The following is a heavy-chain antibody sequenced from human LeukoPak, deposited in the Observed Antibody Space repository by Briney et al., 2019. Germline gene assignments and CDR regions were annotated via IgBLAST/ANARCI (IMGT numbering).Heavy chain of an antibody. D-gene: IGHD2-15*01. CDR2: ISNSGGST. V-gene: IGHV3-23*01. CDR3: AKLRRRVVADPGGTTLDY. Sequence: PGGSLRLSCAASGFTFSSNNMNWVRQAPGKGLEWVSAISNSGGSTYYADSVKGRFTISRDNSKNTLYLQMDSLRAEDTAVYYCAKLRRRVVADPGGTTLDYWGQGTLVTVSS. J-gene: IGHJ4*02. CDR1: GFTFSSNN.